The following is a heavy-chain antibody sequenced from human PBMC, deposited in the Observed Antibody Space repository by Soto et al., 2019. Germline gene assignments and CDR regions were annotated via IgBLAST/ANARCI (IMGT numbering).Heavy chain of an antibody. Sequence: QVQLVQSGAEVKKPGASVKVSCKASGYTFTNYVITWVRQAPGQVLEWMGWIGAYNGNTNYPQSIQGRVTMSADTSTNTAYMELRSLRSDDTAVYFCARGVTGGLNDYWGQGTLVTFSS. V-gene: IGHV1-18*01. CDR3: ARGVTGGLNDY. J-gene: IGHJ4*02. CDR2: IGAYNGNT. CDR1: GYTFTNYV. D-gene: IGHD3-16*01.